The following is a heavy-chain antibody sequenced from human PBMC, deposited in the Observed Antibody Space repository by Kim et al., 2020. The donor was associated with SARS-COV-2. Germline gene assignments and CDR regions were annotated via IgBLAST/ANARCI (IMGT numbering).Heavy chain of an antibody. Sequence: YNPSLKSPVTISVDTSKNRFCLKLSAVTAADSGVYYCARVSYDSSGYPDYWGQGTLVTVSS. V-gene: IGHV4-59*01. J-gene: IGHJ4*02. D-gene: IGHD3-22*01. CDR3: ARVSYDSSGYPDY.